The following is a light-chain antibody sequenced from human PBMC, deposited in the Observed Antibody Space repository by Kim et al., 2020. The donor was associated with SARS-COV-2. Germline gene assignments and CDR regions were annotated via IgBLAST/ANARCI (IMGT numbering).Light chain of an antibody. CDR1: QSIGSK. J-gene: IGKJ1*01. V-gene: IGKV3-15*01. CDR2: AAS. CDR3: QQYNYWWT. Sequence: EVVMTQSPATLSVSPGERATLSCRASQSIGSKLAWYQQKPGQAPRLVIYAASTRAIGIPARFSASGSGTDFTLTISSLQSEDFAVYYCQQYNYWWTCGRVTKVDIK.